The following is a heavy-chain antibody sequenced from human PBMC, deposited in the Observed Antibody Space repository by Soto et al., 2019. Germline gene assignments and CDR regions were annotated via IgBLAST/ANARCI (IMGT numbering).Heavy chain of an antibody. CDR2: INHSGST. CDR1: GGSFGGYY. D-gene: IGHD1-26*01. Sequence: SETLSLTCGVYGGSFGGYYWSWIRQPPGKGLEWIGEINHSGSTNYNPSLKSRVTISVDTSKNQFSLKLSSVTAADTAVYYCARLYSGSYYRGDYWGQGTLVTVSS. V-gene: IGHV4-34*01. J-gene: IGHJ4*02. CDR3: ARLYSGSYYRGDY.